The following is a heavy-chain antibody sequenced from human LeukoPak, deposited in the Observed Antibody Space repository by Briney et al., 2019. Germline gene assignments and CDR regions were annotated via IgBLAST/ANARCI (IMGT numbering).Heavy chain of an antibody. CDR2: ISAYNGNT. CDR3: ARDPYGEGEPDY. CDR1: GYTFTSYG. D-gene: IGHD4-17*01. J-gene: IGHJ4*02. Sequence: ASMKVSCKASGYTFTSYGISWVRQAPGQGLEWMGWISAYNGNTNYAQKLQGRVTMTTDTSTSTAYMELRSLRSDDTAVYYCARDPYGEGEPDYWGQGTLVTVSS. V-gene: IGHV1-18*04.